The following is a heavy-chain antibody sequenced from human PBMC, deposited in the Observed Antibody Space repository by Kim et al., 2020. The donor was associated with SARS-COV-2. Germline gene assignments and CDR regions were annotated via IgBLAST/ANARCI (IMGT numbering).Heavy chain of an antibody. CDR3: ARGEVAAIFYYGMDV. D-gene: IGHD2-15*01. V-gene: IGHV3-48*02. CDR1: GFTFSSYT. J-gene: IGHJ6*02. Sequence: GGSLRLSCAASGFTFSSYTMNWVRQAPGKGLEWVSFISSSSSTIYYADSVKGRFTISRDNAKNSLYLQMNSLRDEDTAVYYCARGEVAAIFYYGMDVWGQGTTVTVSS. CDR2: ISSSSSTI.